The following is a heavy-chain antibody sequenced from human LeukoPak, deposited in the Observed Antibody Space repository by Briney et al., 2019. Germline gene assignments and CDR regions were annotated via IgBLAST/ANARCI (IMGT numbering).Heavy chain of an antibody. Sequence: GGSLRLSCAASGFPFNSYVMTWVRQAPGKGLEWVSVISGSGGLTYHAGSVKGRFTVSRDNSKNTLYLQMNSLRAEDTAVYSCAKGYYDYIWGSYRSDAFDIWGQGTMVTVSS. D-gene: IGHD3-16*02. V-gene: IGHV3-23*01. J-gene: IGHJ3*02. CDR3: AKGYYDYIWGSYRSDAFDI. CDR1: GFPFNSYV. CDR2: ISGSGGLT.